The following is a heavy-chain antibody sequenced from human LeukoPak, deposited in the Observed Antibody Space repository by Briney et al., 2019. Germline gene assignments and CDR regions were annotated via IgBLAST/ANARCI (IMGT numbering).Heavy chain of an antibody. J-gene: IGHJ4*02. CDR2: ISAYNGNT. D-gene: IGHD3-22*01. CDR3: ARASYYYDSSGYYHFDY. CDR1: GYTFTSYG. V-gene: IGHV1-18*01. Sequence: GASVKVSCKASGYTFTSYGISWVRQAPGQGLEWMGWISAYNGNTNYAQKLQGRVTMTTDTSTSTAYMELRSLRSDDTAVYYCARASYYYDSSGYYHFDYWGQGTLVTVSS.